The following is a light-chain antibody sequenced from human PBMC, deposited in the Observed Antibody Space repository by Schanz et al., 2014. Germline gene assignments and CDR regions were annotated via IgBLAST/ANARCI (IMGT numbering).Light chain of an antibody. J-gene: IGLJ2*01. CDR2: DVN. Sequence: QSALTQPASVSGSPGQSITISCTGTSSDVGGYDYVSWYQQHPGKAPKLMIYDVNNRPSGVSHRFSGSKSGTTASPTISDLQAEDEADYYCSSFTSSSSCLFGGGTKLTVL. CDR1: SSDVGGYDY. V-gene: IGLV2-14*03. CDR3: SSFTSSSSCL.